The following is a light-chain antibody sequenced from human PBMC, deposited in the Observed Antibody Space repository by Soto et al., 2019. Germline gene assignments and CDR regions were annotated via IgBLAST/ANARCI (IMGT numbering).Light chain of an antibody. V-gene: IGKV3-15*01. CDR3: QQYASSPWT. CDR1: QSVSST. Sequence: EIVMTQSPATLSVSPGERATLSCRASQSVSSTLAWYQQKPGQAPRLLIHGAFTRATGIPARFSGSGSGTDFTLTISRLEPEDFAVYYCQQYASSPWTFGQGTKVDIK. CDR2: GAF. J-gene: IGKJ1*01.